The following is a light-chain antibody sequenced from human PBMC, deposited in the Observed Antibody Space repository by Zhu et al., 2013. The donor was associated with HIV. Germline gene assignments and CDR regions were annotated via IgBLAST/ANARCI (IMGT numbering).Light chain of an antibody. CDR2: DNN. Sequence: QSVLTQPPSVSAAPGQKVTISCSGTSSNIEDNYVSWYQQLPGTAPKLLIYDNNKRPSGIPDRFSGSKSGTSATLGITGLQTGDEADYYCGTWDSSLSTVVLGGGTKLTVL. CDR1: SSNIEDNY. V-gene: IGLV1-51*01. J-gene: IGLJ2*01. CDR3: GTWDSSLSTVV.